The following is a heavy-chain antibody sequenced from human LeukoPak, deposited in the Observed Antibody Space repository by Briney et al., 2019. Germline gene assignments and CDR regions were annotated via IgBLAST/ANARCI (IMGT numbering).Heavy chain of an antibody. V-gene: IGHV4-61*08. D-gene: IGHD3-22*01. CDR3: ARAPDDSSGYYPLDY. CDR2: IYYSGST. J-gene: IGHJ4*02. CDR1: GGSISSGGYY. Sequence: SETLSLTCTVSGGSISSGGYYWSWIRQPPGKGLEWIGYIYYSGSTNHNPSLKSRVTISVDTSKNQFSLKLNSVTAADTAVYYCARAPDDSSGYYPLDYWGQGTLVTVSS.